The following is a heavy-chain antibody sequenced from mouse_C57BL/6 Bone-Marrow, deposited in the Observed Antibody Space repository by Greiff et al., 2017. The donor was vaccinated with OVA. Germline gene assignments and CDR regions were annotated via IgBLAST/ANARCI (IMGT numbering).Heavy chain of an antibody. CDR3: ARQIALDY. CDR2: ISSGGSYT. CDR1: GFTFSSYG. V-gene: IGHV5-6*01. Sequence: EVQGVESGGDLVKPGGSLKLSCAASGFTFSSYGMSWVRQTPDKRLEWVATISSGGSYTYYPDSVKGRFTISRDNAKNTLYLQMSSLKSEDTAMYYCARQIALDYWGQGTTLTVSS. J-gene: IGHJ2*01.